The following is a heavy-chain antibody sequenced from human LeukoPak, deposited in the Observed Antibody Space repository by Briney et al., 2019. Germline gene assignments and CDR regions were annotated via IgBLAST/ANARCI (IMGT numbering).Heavy chain of an antibody. V-gene: IGHV3-33*06. D-gene: IGHD3-22*01. J-gene: IGHJ3*02. CDR1: GFTFSSYG. CDR2: IWYDGSNK. CDR3: AKDPYDSSGYPDAFDI. Sequence: PGGSLRLSCAASGFTFSSYGMHWVRQAPGKGLEWVAVIWYDGSNKYYADSVKGRFTISRDNSKNTLYLQMNSLRAEDTAVCYCAKDPYDSSGYPDAFDIWGQGTMVTVSS.